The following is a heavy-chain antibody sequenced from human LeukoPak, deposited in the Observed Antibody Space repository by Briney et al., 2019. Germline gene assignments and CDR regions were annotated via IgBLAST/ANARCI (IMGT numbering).Heavy chain of an antibody. CDR1: AYSFTTYW. V-gene: IGHV5-51*01. CDR2: IYPGDSDT. D-gene: IGHD6-13*01. J-gene: IGHJ5*02. Sequence: GEPLNISCKGSAYSFTTYWIGWLSQMPGKRLEWMGIIYPGDSDTRYRPSFQGQVTISADKSISTAYLQWSSLKASDTAMYYCARLGSYSSSWYRGNWFDPWGQGTLVTVSS. CDR3: ARLGSYSSSWYRGNWFDP.